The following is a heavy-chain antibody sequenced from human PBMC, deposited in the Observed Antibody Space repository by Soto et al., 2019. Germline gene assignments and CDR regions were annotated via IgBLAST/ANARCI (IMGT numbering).Heavy chain of an antibody. CDR1: GFTVSSNY. J-gene: IGHJ4*02. CDR2: IYSGGST. Sequence: GGSLRLSCAASGFTVSSNYMSWVRQAPGKGLEWVSVIYSGGSTYYADSVKGRFTISRDNSKNTLYLQMNSLRAEDMAVYYCGSSGPTVTLLIDHWGQGTLVTVSS. D-gene: IGHD4-17*01. V-gene: IGHV3-66*01. CDR3: GSSGPTVTLLIDH.